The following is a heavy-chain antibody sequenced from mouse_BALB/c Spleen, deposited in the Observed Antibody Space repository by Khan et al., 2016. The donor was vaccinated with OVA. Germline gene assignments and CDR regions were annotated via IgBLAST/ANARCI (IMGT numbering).Heavy chain of an antibody. CDR2: IWAGGSK. CDR1: GFSLTSYG. CDR3: ARLEDI. J-gene: IGHJ2*01. V-gene: IGHV2-9*02. D-gene: IGHD1-3*01. Sequence: QVQLKESGPGLVAPSQSLSITCTVSGFSLTSYGVHWVRQPPGKGLEWLGVIWAGGSKNYNSDLMSRLSISKDNSKSKVFLKMNVLQTDDTAMYYCARLEDIWGQGTTLTVSS.